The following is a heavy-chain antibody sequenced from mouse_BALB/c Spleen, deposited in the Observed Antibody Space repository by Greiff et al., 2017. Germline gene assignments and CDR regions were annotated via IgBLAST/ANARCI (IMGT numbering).Heavy chain of an antibody. CDR3: ARDRGWLGYAMGY. CDR2: IWGDGST. D-gene: IGHD2-3*01. J-gene: IGHJ4*01. V-gene: IGHV2-6-7*02. CDR1: GFSLTGYG. Sequence: VQLQESGPGLVAPSQSLSITCTVSGFSLTGYGVNWVRQPPGKGLEWLGMIWGDGSTDYNSALKSRLSISKDNSKSQVFLKMNSLQTDDTARYYCARDRGWLGYAMGYWGQGTSVTVSS.